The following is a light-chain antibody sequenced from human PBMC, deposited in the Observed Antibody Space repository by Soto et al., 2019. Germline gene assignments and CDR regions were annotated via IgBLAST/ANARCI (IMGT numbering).Light chain of an antibody. CDR3: QQCYSTPLP. Sequence: DIQMTQSPSSLSASVGDRGTITCRASQNINNYLNWYQQKPGKAPKFLMYAASSLPSGVPSRFSGSGSGTDFTLTINGLQPEDFATYYCQQCYSTPLPFGGGPNVEIK. CDR1: QNINNY. V-gene: IGKV1-39*01. CDR2: AAS. J-gene: IGKJ4*01.